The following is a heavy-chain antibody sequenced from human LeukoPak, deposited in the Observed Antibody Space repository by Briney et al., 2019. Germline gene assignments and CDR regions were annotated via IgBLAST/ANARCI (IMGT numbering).Heavy chain of an antibody. J-gene: IGHJ4*02. Sequence: GGSLRLSCAASGFTFSSSAMSWVRQAPGKGLEWVSTISGGGGGTYYADSVKGRFTISRDNSNNTLYLQMNSLRAEDTAVYYCAKPKGSGWHFFDCWGQGTLVTVSS. CDR1: GFTFSSSA. CDR2: ISGGGGGT. CDR3: AKPKGSGWHFFDC. V-gene: IGHV3-23*01. D-gene: IGHD6-19*01.